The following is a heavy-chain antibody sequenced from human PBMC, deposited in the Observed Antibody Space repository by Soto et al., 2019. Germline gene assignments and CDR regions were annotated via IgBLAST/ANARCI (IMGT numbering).Heavy chain of an antibody. CDR3: SRGILV. CDR2: ISYGGST. J-gene: IGHJ4*02. V-gene: IGHV4-31*03. Sequence: QVQLQESGPGLVKPSQTLSLTCTVSGGSINSGGYCWSWIRQHPGKGLDWIGCISYGGSTYYNPHLKSRVTISVDTSKNQFSLKLTSVTAADTAVYYCSRGILVWGQGALIPVSS. CDR1: GGSINSGGYC. D-gene: IGHD5-18*01.